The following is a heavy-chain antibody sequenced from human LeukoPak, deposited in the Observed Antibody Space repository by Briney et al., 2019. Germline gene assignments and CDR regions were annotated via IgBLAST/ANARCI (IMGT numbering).Heavy chain of an antibody. CDR1: GYTYTSYG. CDR3: ARVGTLHTNWGWYYFDY. Sequence: ASVKVSCKTSGYTYTSYGISWVRQAPGQGLEWMGWISPYNFNTNYAQKLQGRVTMTTDTSTTTAYMELRSLRADDTAVYYCARVGTLHTNWGWYYFDYWGQGTLVTVSS. CDR2: ISPYNFNT. J-gene: IGHJ4*02. D-gene: IGHD7-27*01. V-gene: IGHV1-18*01.